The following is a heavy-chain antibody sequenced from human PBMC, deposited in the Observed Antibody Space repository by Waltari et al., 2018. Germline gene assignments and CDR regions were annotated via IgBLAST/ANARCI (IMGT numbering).Heavy chain of an antibody. V-gene: IGHV3-74*01. CDR2: MDNEGGTG. CDR3: ARDLLTPSVSYFGMDL. Sequence: EVQVVESGGGLVQPGGSLRLSCEASGFTFSSYWMHWVRQAPGKGLVGGSRMDNEGGTGKYADAWGGRFTVSRDNARNTLYLKMNSLRAEDTAVYYCARDLLTPSVSYFGMDLWGQGTTVTVSS. D-gene: IGHD4-4*01. J-gene: IGHJ6*02. CDR1: GFTFSSYW.